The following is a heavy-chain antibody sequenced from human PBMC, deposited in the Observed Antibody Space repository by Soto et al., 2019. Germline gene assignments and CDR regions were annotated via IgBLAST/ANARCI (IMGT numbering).Heavy chain of an antibody. D-gene: IGHD3-10*01. CDR2: IIPIFGTA. CDR1: GGTFSSYA. Sequence: ASVKVSCKASGGTFSSYAISWVRQAPGQGLEWMGGIIPIFGTANYAQKFQGRVTITADKSTSTAYMELSSLRSEDTAVYYCARGAPPITMVRGAAYYYGMDVWGQGTTVTVSS. V-gene: IGHV1-69*06. CDR3: ARGAPPITMVRGAAYYYGMDV. J-gene: IGHJ6*02.